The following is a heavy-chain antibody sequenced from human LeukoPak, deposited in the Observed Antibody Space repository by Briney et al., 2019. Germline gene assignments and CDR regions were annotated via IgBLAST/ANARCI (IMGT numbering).Heavy chain of an antibody. CDR2: IYYSGST. D-gene: IGHD6-13*01. Sequence: SETLSLTCTVSGGSISTITYYWAWIRQPPGKGLQWIGSIYYSGSTYYNPSLKSRVTISVDTSKNQFSLKLNSVTAADTAVYYCARVQGSSSSYFDYWGQGTLVTVSS. CDR3: ARVQGSSSSYFDY. J-gene: IGHJ4*02. CDR1: GGSISTITYY. V-gene: IGHV4-39*01.